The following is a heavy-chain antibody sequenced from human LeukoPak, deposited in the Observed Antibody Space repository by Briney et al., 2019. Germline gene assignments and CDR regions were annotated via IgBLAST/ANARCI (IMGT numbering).Heavy chain of an antibody. CDR3: ARGAERDFQH. J-gene: IGHJ1*01. V-gene: IGHV4-34*01. CDR2: INHSGST. CDR1: GGSFSGYY. Sequence: PSDTLSLTCAVYGGSFSGYYWSWIRQPPGKGLEWIGEINHSGSTNYNPSLKSRVTISVDTSKNQFSLKLSSVTAADTAVYYCARGAERDFQHWGQGTLVTVSS. D-gene: IGHD5-24*01.